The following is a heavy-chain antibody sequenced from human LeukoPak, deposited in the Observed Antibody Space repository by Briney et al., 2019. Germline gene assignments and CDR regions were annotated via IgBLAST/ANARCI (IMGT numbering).Heavy chain of an antibody. CDR2: ISGSGGST. D-gene: IGHD3-10*01. J-gene: IGHJ4*02. CDR1: GFTFSSYA. Sequence: PGGSLRLSCAASGFTFSSYAMSWVRQAPGKGLEWVSAISGSGGSTYYADSVKGRFTISRDNSKNTLYLQMNSLRAEDTAVYYCARGVSLVWFEYYFDYWGQGTLVTVSS. V-gene: IGHV3-23*01. CDR3: ARGVSLVWFEYYFDY.